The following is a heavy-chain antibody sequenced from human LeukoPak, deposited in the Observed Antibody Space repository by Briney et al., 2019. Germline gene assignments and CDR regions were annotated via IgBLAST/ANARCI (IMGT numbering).Heavy chain of an antibody. CDR2: ISYDGSNK. J-gene: IGHJ4*02. CDR1: GFTFSSYA. Sequence: PGGSLRLSCAASGFTFSSYAMHWVRQAPGKGLEWVAVISYDGSNKYYADSVKGRFTISRDNSKNTLYLQMNSLRAEDTAVYYCARDRSVDTAMVPFDYWGQGTLVTVSS. D-gene: IGHD5-18*01. CDR3: ARDRSVDTAMVPFDY. V-gene: IGHV3-30-3*01.